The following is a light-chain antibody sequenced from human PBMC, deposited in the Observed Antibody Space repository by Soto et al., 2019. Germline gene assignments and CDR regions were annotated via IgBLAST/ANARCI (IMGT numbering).Light chain of an antibody. V-gene: IGLV1-40*01. Sequence: QSVLTQPPSVSGAPGQRVTISCTGSSSNIGAGYDVHWYQQLPGTAPKLLIYGNNIRPSGVPDRFSGSKSGTSASLAITGLQAEDEGDYYCCSYAGTTTWVFGGGTKLTVL. CDR2: GNN. J-gene: IGLJ3*02. CDR1: SSNIGAGYD. CDR3: CSYAGTTTWV.